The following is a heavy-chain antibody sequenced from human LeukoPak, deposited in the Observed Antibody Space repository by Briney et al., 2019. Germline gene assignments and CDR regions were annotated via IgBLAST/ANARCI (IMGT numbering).Heavy chain of an antibody. D-gene: IGHD3-3*01. Sequence: GGSLRLSCAASGFTFSSYGMHWVRQAPGKGLEWVAVIWYDGSNKYYADSVKGRFTISRDNSKNTLYLQMNSLSAEDTAVYYCARELYRLPFTYHYYGMDVWGQGTTVTVSS. CDR2: IWYDGSNK. CDR1: GFTFSSYG. CDR3: ARELYRLPFTYHYYGMDV. V-gene: IGHV3-33*01. J-gene: IGHJ6*02.